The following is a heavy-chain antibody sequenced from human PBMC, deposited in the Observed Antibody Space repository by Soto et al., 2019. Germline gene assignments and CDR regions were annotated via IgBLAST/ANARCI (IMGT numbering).Heavy chain of an antibody. CDR3: ARDWQYYYDSSGYYSSPVAFQY. V-gene: IGHV3-23*01. CDR2: IGGSGGST. D-gene: IGHD3-22*01. CDR1: GLTFSSYA. Sequence: GGSLRLSCAASGLTFSSYAMSWARQAPGKGLEWVSSIGGSGGSTYYADSVKGRFTISRDNSKNTLYLQMNSLRAEDTAVYYCARDWQYYYDSSGYYSSPVAFQYWGQGTLVTVSS. J-gene: IGHJ1*01.